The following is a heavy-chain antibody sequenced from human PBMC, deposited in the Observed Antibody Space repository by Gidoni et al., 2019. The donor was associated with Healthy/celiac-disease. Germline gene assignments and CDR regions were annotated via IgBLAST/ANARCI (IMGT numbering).Heavy chain of an antibody. Sequence: EVQLVESGGGLVQPGGSLRLSCAASGFTFSSYSMNWVRQAPGKGLGWVSYISSSSSTIYYADSVKGRFTISRDNAKNSLYLQMNSLRAEDTAVYYCARDRDIVVVPAAIFYYGMDVWGQGTTVTVSS. CDR2: ISSSSSTI. D-gene: IGHD2-2*01. CDR1: GFTFSSYS. V-gene: IGHV3-48*01. J-gene: IGHJ6*02. CDR3: ARDRDIVVVPAAIFYYGMDV.